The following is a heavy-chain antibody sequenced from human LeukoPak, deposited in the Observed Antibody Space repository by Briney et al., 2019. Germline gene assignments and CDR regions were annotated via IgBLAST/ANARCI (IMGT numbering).Heavy chain of an antibody. D-gene: IGHD2-15*01. V-gene: IGHV3-20*04. CDR1: GFTFTDYD. CDR2: INWNGGST. J-gene: IGHJ6*03. CDR3: ARRNYLYSVYYYYYMDV. Sequence: PGGSLRLSCAASGFTFTDYDMNWVRQAPGKGLEWVSGINWNGGSTSYADSVKGRFIISRDNANNSLYLQMNTLRAEDTALYYCARRNYLYSVYYYYYMDVWGKGTTVTVSS.